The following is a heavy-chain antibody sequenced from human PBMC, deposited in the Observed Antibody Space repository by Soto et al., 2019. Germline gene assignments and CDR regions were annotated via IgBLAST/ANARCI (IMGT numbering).Heavy chain of an antibody. J-gene: IGHJ4*02. V-gene: IGHV4-4*02. CDR2: IYHSGST. Sequence: PSETLSLTCAVSGDSISSSKWWSWVRQPPGKGLEWIGDIYHSGSTNYNPSLKSRVIISVDTSKNQFSLKLSSVTAADTAVYYCARSHIVPRLFMYPYDYWGQGTPVTVSS. CDR1: GDSISSSKW. D-gene: IGHD6-6*01. CDR3: ARSHIVPRLFMYPYDY.